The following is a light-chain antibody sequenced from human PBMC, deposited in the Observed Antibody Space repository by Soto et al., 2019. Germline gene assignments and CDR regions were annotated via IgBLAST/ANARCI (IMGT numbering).Light chain of an antibody. CDR2: EVS. V-gene: IGLV2-8*01. CDR3: STYVGSKII. Sequence: QSALTQPPSASGSPGQSVTISCTGTSSDVGANDYVSWYQQHPGKAPKIMIYEVSKRPSGVPDRFSGSKSGNTASLTVSGLQAEDKADYYCSTYVGSKIIFGGGTQLTVL. J-gene: IGLJ2*01. CDR1: SSDVGANDY.